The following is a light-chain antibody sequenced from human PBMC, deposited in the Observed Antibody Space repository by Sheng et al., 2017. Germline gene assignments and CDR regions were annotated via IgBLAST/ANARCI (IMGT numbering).Light chain of an antibody. CDR1: QSLLHSDGYNY. Sequence: DIVMTQSPLSLPVTPGEPASISCRSSQSLLHSDGYNYLDWYLQKPGQSPQLLIYLGSNRASGVPDRFSGSRSGTDFTLKISRLEAEDVGVYYCMQALQTPYTFGQGTKLEI. J-gene: IGKJ2*01. CDR3: MQALQTPYT. CDR2: LGS. V-gene: IGKV2-28*01.